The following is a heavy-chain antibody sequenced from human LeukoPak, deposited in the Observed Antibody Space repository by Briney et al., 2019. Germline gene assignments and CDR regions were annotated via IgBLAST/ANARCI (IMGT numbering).Heavy chain of an antibody. CDR1: GFTFSSYW. CDR2: IKQGGNEK. CDR3: ARGSYYDILTGYSQNYFDN. D-gene: IGHD3-9*01. J-gene: IGHJ4*02. Sequence: GGSLRLSCAASGFTFSSYWMSWVRQAPGKGLEWVANIKQGGNEKYYVDSVKGRFTISRDNAKNSLYLQMNSLRAEDTAVYYCARGSYYDILTGYSQNYFDNWGQGTLVTVSS. V-gene: IGHV3-7*04.